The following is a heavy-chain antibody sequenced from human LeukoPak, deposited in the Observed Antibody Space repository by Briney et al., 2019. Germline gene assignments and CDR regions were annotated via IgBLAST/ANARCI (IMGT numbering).Heavy chain of an antibody. D-gene: IGHD3-22*01. CDR1: AYTFTDYY. Sequence: ASVKVSCKASAYTFTDYYVHWVRQAHGQGLEWMGRINPSSGDTNYAQNFQGRVTMTTDTSTSTAYMELRSLRSDDTAVYYCARDIVDIRHYYDSSGYSDYWGQGTLVTVSS. CDR2: INPSSGDT. V-gene: IGHV1-2*06. J-gene: IGHJ4*02. CDR3: ARDIVDIRHYYDSSGYSDY.